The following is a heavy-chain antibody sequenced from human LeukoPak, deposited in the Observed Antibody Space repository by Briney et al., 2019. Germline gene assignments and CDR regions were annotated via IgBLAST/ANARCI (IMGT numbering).Heavy chain of an antibody. Sequence: PSQTLSLTCTVPGGPISSGSYYWSWIRQPAGKGLEWIGRIYTSGSTNYNPSLKSRVTISVDTSKNQFSLKLSSVTAADAAVYYCARGTIFGVVTGLYYFDYWGQGTLVTVSS. CDR2: IYTSGST. J-gene: IGHJ4*02. D-gene: IGHD3-3*01. CDR3: ARGTIFGVVTGLYYFDY. CDR1: GGPISSGSYY. V-gene: IGHV4-61*02.